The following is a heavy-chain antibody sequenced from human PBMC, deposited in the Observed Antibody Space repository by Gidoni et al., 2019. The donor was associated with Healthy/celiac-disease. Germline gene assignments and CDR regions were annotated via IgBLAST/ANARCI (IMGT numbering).Heavy chain of an antibody. CDR2: IYYSGST. J-gene: IGHJ5*02. D-gene: IGHD6-19*01. V-gene: IGHV4-39*01. CDR3: ATTPLIAVAANWFDP. Sequence: GLEWIGSIYYSGSTYYNPSLKSRVTISVDTSKNQFSLKLSSVTAADTAVYYCATTPLIAVAANWFDPWGQGTLVTVSS.